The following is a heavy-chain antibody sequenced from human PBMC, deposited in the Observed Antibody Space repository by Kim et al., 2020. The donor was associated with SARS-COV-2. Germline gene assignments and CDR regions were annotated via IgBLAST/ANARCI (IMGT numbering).Heavy chain of an antibody. CDR3: ARSGYSSGLN. CDR2: IYYSGST. Sequence: SETLSLTCTVSGGSVSSGYYYWSWTRQPPGKGLEWIGYIYYSGSTNYNPSLKSRVTISMDTSKNQFSLKLTSVTAADTAVYYCARSGYSSGLNWGQGSLVTVSS. D-gene: IGHD6-19*01. V-gene: IGHV4-61*01. J-gene: IGHJ4*02. CDR1: GGSVSSGYYY.